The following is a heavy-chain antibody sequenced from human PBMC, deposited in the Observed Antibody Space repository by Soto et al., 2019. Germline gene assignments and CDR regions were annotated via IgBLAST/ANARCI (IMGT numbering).Heavy chain of an antibody. V-gene: IGHV4-59*01. J-gene: IGHJ4*02. D-gene: IGHD3-9*01. Sequence: QVQLQESGPGLVKPSETLSLTCTVSGDSISGYYWTWIRQPPGKGLEWIGYVYYSGSTNYNPSLKSRVTISVDTSRNQFSLKLTSVTAADTAVYYCAREDVLLTGYIDYWGQGTLVTVSS. CDR3: AREDVLLTGYIDY. CDR1: GDSISGYY. CDR2: VYYSGST.